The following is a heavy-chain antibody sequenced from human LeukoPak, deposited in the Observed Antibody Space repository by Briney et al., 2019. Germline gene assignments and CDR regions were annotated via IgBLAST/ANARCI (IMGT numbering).Heavy chain of an antibody. D-gene: IGHD1-26*01. CDR3: AKDRLFGSGLNGPHYYYGMDV. CDR2: ILYDGNNK. Sequence: SLRLSCAASDFSFSNYGMHWVRQAPGKGLEWVAVILYDGNNKHYAESAKGRLTISRDNSNNMLYLQMNSLRPEDTAVYYCAKDRLFGSGLNGPHYYYGMDVWGQGTAVTVSS. J-gene: IGHJ6*02. V-gene: IGHV3-30*18. CDR1: DFSFSNYG.